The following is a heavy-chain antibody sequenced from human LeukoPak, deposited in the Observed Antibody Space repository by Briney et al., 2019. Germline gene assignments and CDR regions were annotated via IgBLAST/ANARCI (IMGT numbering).Heavy chain of an antibody. D-gene: IGHD3-10*01. V-gene: IGHV1-3*01. CDR1: GCTFTSHA. CDR3: ARETAALLWFGESLDNWFDP. Sequence: ASVKVSCKASGCTFTSHAMHWVRQAPGQRLEWMGWINADNGNTKYSQNFQGRVTITRDTSASTAYMELSSLRSEDTAVYYCARETAALLWFGESLDNWFDPWGQGTLVTVPS. J-gene: IGHJ5*02. CDR2: INADNGNT.